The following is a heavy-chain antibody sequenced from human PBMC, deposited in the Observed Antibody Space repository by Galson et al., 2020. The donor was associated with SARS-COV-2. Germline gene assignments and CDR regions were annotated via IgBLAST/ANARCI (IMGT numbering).Heavy chain of an antibody. CDR3: ARHYIFTMIGVVARGTFDP. D-gene: IGHD3-22*01. V-gene: IGHV4-38-2*01. J-gene: IGHJ3*01. CDR2: IHHGGTS. CDR1: SDSIGSRYY. Sequence: SQTLSLTCAVSSDSIGSRYYWGWIRQPPGKGLEWMGSIHHGGTSYYNPSLKSRITMSVDTSKNQVSLKLTSVTAADTAVYYCARHYIFTMIGVVARGTFDPGGRGTVVTVSS.